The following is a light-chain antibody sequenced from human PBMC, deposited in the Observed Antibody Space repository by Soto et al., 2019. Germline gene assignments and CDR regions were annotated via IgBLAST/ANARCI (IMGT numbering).Light chain of an antibody. Sequence: EIVLTQSPGTLSLSPGERATLSCRASQSVYSSYLAWYQQKPGQAPRLIIYGAYTRATGIPARFSGSGSGTEFTLTISSLQSEDFAVYYCQQYSNWPPITFGQGTRLEIK. CDR1: QSVYSSY. J-gene: IGKJ5*01. CDR3: QQYSNWPPIT. V-gene: IGKV3-15*01. CDR2: GAY.